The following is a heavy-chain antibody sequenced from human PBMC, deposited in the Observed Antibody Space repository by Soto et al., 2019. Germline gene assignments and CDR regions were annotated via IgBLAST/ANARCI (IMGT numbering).Heavy chain of an antibody. V-gene: IGHV3-74*01. CDR2: INMDGTST. J-gene: IGHJ4*02. Sequence: EVQLVESGGGLVQPGGSLRLSCVASGFTFSGDWMHWVRQAAGKGLVWVSRINMDGTSTNYADSVKGRFTISRDNAKNTLYLKMNRLIVDDTAVYYCARGPRGLYHHEYWGQGALVTVS. D-gene: IGHD2-2*01. CDR3: ARGPRGLYHHEY. CDR1: GFTFSGDW.